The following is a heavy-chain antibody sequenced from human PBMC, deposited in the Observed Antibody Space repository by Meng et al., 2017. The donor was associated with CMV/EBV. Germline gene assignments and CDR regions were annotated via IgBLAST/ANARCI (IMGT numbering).Heavy chain of an antibody. CDR1: GYIFTSYG. CDR2: ISAYNGNT. D-gene: IGHD4-11*01. CDR3: ARRNNYNYYYYGMDV. V-gene: IGHV1-18*01. Sequence: ASVKVSCKASGYIFTSYGISWVRQAPEQGLEWMGWISAYNGNTNYAQKLQGRVTMTTDTSTSTAYMELRSLRSDDTAVYYCARRNNYNYYYYGMDVWGQGTTVTVSS. J-gene: IGHJ6*02.